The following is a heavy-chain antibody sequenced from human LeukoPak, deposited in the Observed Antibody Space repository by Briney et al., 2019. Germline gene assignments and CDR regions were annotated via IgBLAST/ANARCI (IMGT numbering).Heavy chain of an antibody. CDR2: IKQDGSEK. J-gene: IGHJ6*03. Sequence: GGSLRLSCAASGFTFSSHWMSWVRQAPGKGLEWVANIKQDGSEKYYVDSVKGRFTISRDNAKNSLYLQMNSLRAEDTAVYYCARTEKGVVVPAAIFRSNYYYYMDVWGKGTTVTVSS. CDR1: GFTFSSHW. V-gene: IGHV3-7*01. D-gene: IGHD2-2*01. CDR3: ARTEKGVVVPAAIFRSNYYYYMDV.